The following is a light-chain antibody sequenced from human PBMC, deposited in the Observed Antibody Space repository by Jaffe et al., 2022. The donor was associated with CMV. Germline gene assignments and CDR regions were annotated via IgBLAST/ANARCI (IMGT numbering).Light chain of an antibody. CDR2: SVS. CDR1: SSDIGAYNY. CDR3: SSYTTSNTVL. J-gene: IGLJ2*01. V-gene: IGLV2-14*03. Sequence: QSDLTQPASVSGSPGQSITISCTGTSSDIGAYNYVSWYQQHPGKAPKVIIYSVSNRPSGVSNRFSASKSGNTASLTISGLQAEDEADYYCSSYTTSNTVLFGGGTKLTVL.